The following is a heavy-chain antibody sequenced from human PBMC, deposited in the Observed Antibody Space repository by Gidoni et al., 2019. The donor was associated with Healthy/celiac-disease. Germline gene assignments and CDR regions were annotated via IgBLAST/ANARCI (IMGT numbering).Heavy chain of an antibody. Sequence: QVQLVQSGAKVKKPGASVKVSCKASGYPLTSYNMHWVRQAPGQGLEWMGIINPSGGSTSYAQKFQGRVTMTRDTSTRKVYMELSSLRSEDTAVYYCARVDSGSYGWFDPWGQGTLVTVSS. D-gene: IGHD1-26*01. V-gene: IGHV1-46*01. CDR2: INPSGGST. J-gene: IGHJ5*02. CDR1: GYPLTSYN. CDR3: ARVDSGSYGWFDP.